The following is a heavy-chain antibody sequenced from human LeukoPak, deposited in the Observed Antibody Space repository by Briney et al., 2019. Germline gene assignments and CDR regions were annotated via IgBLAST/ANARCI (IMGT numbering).Heavy chain of an antibody. D-gene: IGHD1-20*01. V-gene: IGHV3-23*01. CDR1: GFTFGSYA. J-gene: IGHJ3*02. CDR2: ISGTGGST. CDR3: ASITGTSDAFDI. Sequence: PGGSLRLSCAASGFTFGSYAMNWVRQAPGKGPEWVSAISGTGGSTYYADSVKGRFTISRDNSKNTLYLQMNSLRAEDTAVYYCASITGTSDAFDIWGQGTMVTVSS.